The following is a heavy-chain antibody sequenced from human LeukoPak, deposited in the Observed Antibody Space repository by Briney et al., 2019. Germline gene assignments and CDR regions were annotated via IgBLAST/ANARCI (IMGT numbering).Heavy chain of an antibody. CDR2: ISGSGGST. Sequence: GGSLRLSCAASGFTFSSYAMSWVRQAPGKGLEWVSAISGSGGSTYYADSVKGRFTISRDNSKNTLYLQMNSLRAEDTAVYYCAKDPGIYRGSGEGFDYWGQGTLVTVSS. CDR3: AKDPGIYRGSGEGFDY. J-gene: IGHJ4*02. D-gene: IGHD6-19*01. CDR1: GFTFSSYA. V-gene: IGHV3-23*01.